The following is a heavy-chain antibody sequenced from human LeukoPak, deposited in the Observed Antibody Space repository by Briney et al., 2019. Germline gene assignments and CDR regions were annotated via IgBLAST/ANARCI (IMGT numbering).Heavy chain of an antibody. Sequence: GGSLRLSCAASGFTFSGHGMHWVRQAPGKGLEWVAFIRYDGSDKYYADSVKGRFTISRDNSENTLYLQMNSLRPEDTAVYYCAKGFYYCSDGCPQYYYYMDVWGKGTTVIVSS. CDR3: AKGFYYCSDGCPQYYYYMDV. CDR2: IRYDGSDK. D-gene: IGHD2-15*01. CDR1: GFTFSGHG. J-gene: IGHJ6*03. V-gene: IGHV3-30*02.